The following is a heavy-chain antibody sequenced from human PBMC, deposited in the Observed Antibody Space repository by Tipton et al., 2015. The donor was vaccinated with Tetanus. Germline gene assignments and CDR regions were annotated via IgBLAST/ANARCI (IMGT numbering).Heavy chain of an antibody. Sequence: TLSLTCSVSDGPVSSGGFYWGWVRQVTGKGLEWIGYISYSGSTNSNYSLKSRITISQDTSKNQFSLKLTSVTAADTAVYYCARANYDFPKKGPFDSWGQGTMVTVSS. CDR2: ISYSGST. CDR3: ARANYDFPKKGPFDS. V-gene: IGHV4-61*08. J-gene: IGHJ3*01. CDR1: DGPVSSGGFY. D-gene: IGHD3-3*01.